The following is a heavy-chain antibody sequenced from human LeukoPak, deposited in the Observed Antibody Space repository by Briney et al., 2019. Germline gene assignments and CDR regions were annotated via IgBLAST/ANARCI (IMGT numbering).Heavy chain of an antibody. CDR1: GFTFSSYG. CDR3: ARDWYSYGQGRFDY. CDR2: IRYDGSNK. Sequence: GGSLRLSCAASGFTFSSYGMHWVRQAPGKGLEWVAFIRYDGSNKYYADSVKGRFTISRDNSKNTLYLQMNSLRAEDTAVYYCARDWYSYGQGRFDYWGQGTLVTVSS. J-gene: IGHJ4*02. V-gene: IGHV3-30*02. D-gene: IGHD5-18*01.